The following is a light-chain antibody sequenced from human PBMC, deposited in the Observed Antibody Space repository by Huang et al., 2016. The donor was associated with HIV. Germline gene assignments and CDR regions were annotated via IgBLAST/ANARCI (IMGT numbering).Light chain of an antibody. V-gene: IGKV3-15*01. CDR2: RTS. CDR3: QPYNNWPPLT. Sequence: EIVMTQSPATLSVSPGERATLSCRASQSVSTNLAWYQQKAVPAPRLLMYRTSTRATGFPASFSGSWSGTEFTLTISSLQSEDFAVYYCQPYNNWPPLTFGGGTRVEIK. CDR1: QSVSTN. J-gene: IGKJ4*01.